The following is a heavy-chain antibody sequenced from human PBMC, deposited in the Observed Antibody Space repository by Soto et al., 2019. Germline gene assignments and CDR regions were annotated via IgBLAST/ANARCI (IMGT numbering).Heavy chain of an antibody. D-gene: IGHD4-17*01. Sequence: GGSLRLSCAASGFSFGNYWMSWVRQAPGKGLEWVANIKQDGSEKHYVDSVEGRFTVSRDNTKKSLYLQMNSLRVEDTALYYCAKGDYRPNWFDPWGQGTLVTVSS. CDR2: IKQDGSEK. J-gene: IGHJ5*02. CDR3: AKGDYRPNWFDP. CDR1: GFSFGNYW. V-gene: IGHV3-7*01.